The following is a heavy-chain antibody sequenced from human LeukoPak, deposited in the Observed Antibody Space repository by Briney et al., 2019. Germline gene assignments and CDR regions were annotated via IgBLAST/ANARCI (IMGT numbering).Heavy chain of an antibody. CDR3: ARVRDGSGSYYYYYYYMDV. Sequence: KSSETLSLTCAVYGGSFSGYYWSWIRQPPGKGLEWIGEINHSGSTHYNPSLKSRVTISVDTSKNQFSLKLSSVTAADTAVYYCARVRDGSGSYYYYYYYMDVWGKGTTVTVSS. J-gene: IGHJ6*03. CDR2: INHSGST. V-gene: IGHV4-34*01. CDR1: GGSFSGYY. D-gene: IGHD3-10*01.